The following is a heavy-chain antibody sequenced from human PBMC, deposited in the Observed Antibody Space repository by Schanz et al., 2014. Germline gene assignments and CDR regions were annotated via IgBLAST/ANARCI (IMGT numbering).Heavy chain of an antibody. CDR3: VRDAGWAFGDYHGMDV. D-gene: IGHD3-10*01. J-gene: IGHJ6*02. V-gene: IGHV1-18*04. Sequence: QVQLVQSGAEVKKPGVSVKVSCKASGYTFTTYYIHWVRQAPGQGLEWMGWISVYHGHTNYAEKVHGRGTMTTDTSTSTAYMELRSLISDDTAVYYCVRDAGWAFGDYHGMDVWGQGTSVTVSS. CDR1: GYTFTTYY. CDR2: ISVYHGHT.